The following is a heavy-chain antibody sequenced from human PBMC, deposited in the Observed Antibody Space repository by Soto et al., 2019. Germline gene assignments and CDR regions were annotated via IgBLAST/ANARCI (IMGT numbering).Heavy chain of an antibody. Sequence: QITLKESGPTLVKPTQTLTLTCTFSGFSLSSSGVGVEWVRQPPGKALEWLALIYSNDDKRYSPSVKSRLTITKDTSKNRVVLTMTNMDPVDTATYYCGHRPDDGRNSIWGQGTMVTVSS. CDR3: GHRPDDGRNSI. V-gene: IGHV2-5*01. J-gene: IGHJ3*02. D-gene: IGHD4-17*01. CDR1: GFSLSSSGVG. CDR2: IYSNDDK.